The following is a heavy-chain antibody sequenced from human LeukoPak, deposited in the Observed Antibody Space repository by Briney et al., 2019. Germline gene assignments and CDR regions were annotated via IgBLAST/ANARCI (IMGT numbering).Heavy chain of an antibody. CDR2: INHSGST. CDR1: GGSFSGYC. CDR3: ARKDGSSSPPFDY. D-gene: IGHD6-6*01. V-gene: IGHV4-34*01. J-gene: IGHJ4*02. Sequence: SETLSLTCAVNGGSFSGYCWSWIRQPPGKGLEWIGEINHSGSTNYNPSLKSRVTISVDTSKNQFSLKLSSVTAADTAVYYCARKDGSSSPPFDYWGQGTLVTVSS.